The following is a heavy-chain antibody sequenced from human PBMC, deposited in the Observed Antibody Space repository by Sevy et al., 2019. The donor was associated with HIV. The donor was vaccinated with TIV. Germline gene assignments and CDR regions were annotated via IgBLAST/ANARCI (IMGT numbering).Heavy chain of an antibody. CDR2: IYYSGST. CDR1: GGSISSSSYY. D-gene: IGHD3-3*01. J-gene: IGHJ6*03. Sequence: SETLSLTCTVSGGSISSSSYYCGWIRQPPGKGLEWIGSIYYSGSTYYNPSLKSRVTISVDTSKNQFSLKLSSVTAADTAVYYCARQYYDFWSGYYLYYYYMDVWGKGTTVTVSS. V-gene: IGHV4-39*01. CDR3: ARQYYDFWSGYYLYYYYMDV.